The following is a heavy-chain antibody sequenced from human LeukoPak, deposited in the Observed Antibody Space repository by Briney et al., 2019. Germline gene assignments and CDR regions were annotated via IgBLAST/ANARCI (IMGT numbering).Heavy chain of an antibody. J-gene: IGHJ5*02. D-gene: IGHD3-10*01. Sequence: SETLSLTCTASGGSISSYYWSWIRQPPGKGLEWIAYIYYTGSTNYNPSLKSRVTISVDTSKNQFSLKLSSVTAADTAVYYCASVGDYGSGSWFDPWGQGTLVTVSS. CDR3: ASVGDYGSGSWFDP. V-gene: IGHV4-59*01. CDR1: GGSISSYY. CDR2: IYYTGST.